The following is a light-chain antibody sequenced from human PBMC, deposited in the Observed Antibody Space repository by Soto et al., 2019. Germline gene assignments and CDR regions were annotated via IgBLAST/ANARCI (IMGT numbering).Light chain of an antibody. CDR1: RSNIGSDP. J-gene: IGLJ3*02. CDR3: ATWEDSLYGPV. CDR2: RDK. Sequence: QSVLTQPPSASGTPGQRVIISCSGSRSNIGSDPVQWYQQFPGTAPKLLIYRDKQRASGVPDRFSGSKSGTSASLAISGLQSEDEAEYFCATWEDSLYGPVFGGGTKLTVL. V-gene: IGLV1-44*01.